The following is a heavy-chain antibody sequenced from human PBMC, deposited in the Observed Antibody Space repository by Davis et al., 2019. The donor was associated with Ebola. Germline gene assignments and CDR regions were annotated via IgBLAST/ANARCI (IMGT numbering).Heavy chain of an antibody. CDR3: ARGHNEGVDY. D-gene: IGHD1-1*01. V-gene: IGHV4-30-4*08. Sequence: MPSETLSLTCTVSGDSISDFYWGWLRQHPGKGLEWIGCIYYRGSTYYNPSLKSRISLSVDRSKNQFSLKLSSVTAADTAVYYCARGHNEGVDYWGQGTLVTVSS. J-gene: IGHJ4*02. CDR1: GDSISDFY. CDR2: IYYRGST.